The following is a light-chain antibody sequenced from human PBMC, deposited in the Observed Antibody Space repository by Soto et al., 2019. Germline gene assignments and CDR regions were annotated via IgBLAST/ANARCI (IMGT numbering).Light chain of an antibody. CDR1: QTVISNY. J-gene: IGKJ1*01. Sequence: EIVLTQSPGTLSLSPGERATLSCRASQTVISNYLAWYQQKPGQAPRLLIYGASTRATGIPDRFSGSGSGTDFTLIISRLEPEDFAGYYCQQYGSSSWTFGPGTK. CDR2: GAS. CDR3: QQYGSSSWT. V-gene: IGKV3-20*01.